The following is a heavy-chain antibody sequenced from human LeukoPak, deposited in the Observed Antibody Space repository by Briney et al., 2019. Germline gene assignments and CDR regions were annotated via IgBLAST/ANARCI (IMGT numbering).Heavy chain of an antibody. Sequence: GGSLRLSCAASGFTFSSYVMNWVRQAPGKGLVWVSSISDNVVTRSYADSVKGRFTISRDNSDNTVYLQMNSLRAEDTAIYYCAKAPAPYYYYYGMDVWGQGTAVTVSS. CDR3: AKAPAPYYYYYGMDV. CDR2: ISDNVVTR. V-gene: IGHV3-23*01. CDR1: GFTFSSYV. J-gene: IGHJ6*02.